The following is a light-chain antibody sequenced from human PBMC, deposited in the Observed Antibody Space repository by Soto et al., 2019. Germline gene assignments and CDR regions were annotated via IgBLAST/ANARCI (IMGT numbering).Light chain of an antibody. V-gene: IGLV7-43*01. Sequence: QTVVTQEPSLTVSPGGTVTLTCASSTGAVTSGYYPNWFQQNPGQAPRPLIYSTSNKHSWTPARFSGSLLGGKAALTLSGVQPEDEAEYYCLLYYGGAQRVFGGGTQLTVL. CDR1: TGAVTSGYY. CDR3: LLYYGGAQRV. CDR2: STS. J-gene: IGLJ2*01.